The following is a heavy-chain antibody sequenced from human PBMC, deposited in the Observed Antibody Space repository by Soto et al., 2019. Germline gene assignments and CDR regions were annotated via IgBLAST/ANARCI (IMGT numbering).Heavy chain of an antibody. J-gene: IGHJ3*02. CDR3: TTGGDYVGWSDAFDI. Sequence: EVQLVESGGGLVKPGGSLRLSCAASGFTFSNAWMSWVRQAPGKGLEWVGRIKSKTDGGTTDYAAPVKGRFTISRDDSKNTLYLQMNSLKTEDTAVYYCTTGGDYVGWSDAFDIWGQGTMVTVSS. CDR1: GFTFSNAW. D-gene: IGHD4-17*01. V-gene: IGHV3-15*01. CDR2: IKSKTDGGTT.